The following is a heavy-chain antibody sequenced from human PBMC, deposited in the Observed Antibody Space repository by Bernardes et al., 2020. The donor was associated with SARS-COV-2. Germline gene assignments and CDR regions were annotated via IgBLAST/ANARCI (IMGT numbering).Heavy chain of an antibody. J-gene: IGHJ4*02. Sequence: LSLPCTVAGGPMTGYYWAWIRQPSGNGLDWLGRIQPTASTPYKPPLGSRVTMSEDPSKNQFYLKLTSVTAADTALYFCAREVPGAAFRDYLDNWGQGILVTVSS. D-gene: IGHD2-21*01. V-gene: IGHV4-4*07. CDR2: IQPTAST. CDR1: GGPMTGYY. CDR3: AREVPGAAFRDYLDN.